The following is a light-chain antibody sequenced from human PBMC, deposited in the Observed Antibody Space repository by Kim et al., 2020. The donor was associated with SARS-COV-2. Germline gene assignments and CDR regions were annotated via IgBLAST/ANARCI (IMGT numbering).Light chain of an antibody. CDR1: RSDVGGYNY. J-gene: IGLJ2*01. CDR3: SSYTSSSTVV. V-gene: IGLV2-14*03. CDR2: DVS. Sequence: GESITISCTGNRSDVGGYNYVSWYQQHPGKAAKLMIYDVSNRPAGVSNRFSGSKSGNTASLTISGLQAEDEADYYCSSYTSSSTVVFGGGIQLTVL.